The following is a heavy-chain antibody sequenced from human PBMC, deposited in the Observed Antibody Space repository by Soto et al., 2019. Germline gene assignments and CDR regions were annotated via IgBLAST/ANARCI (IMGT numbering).Heavy chain of an antibody. J-gene: IGHJ3*02. CDR3: ARHGRRITMIVVVRAAAFDI. CDR2: IDPSDSYT. V-gene: IGHV5-10-1*01. CDR1: GYSFTSYW. D-gene: IGHD3-22*01. Sequence: XDSLTISCKGSGYSFTSYWISLVRQMPGKGLEWMGRIDPSDSYTNYSPSFQGHVTISADKSISTAYLQWSSLKASDTAMYYCARHGRRITMIVVVRAAAFDIWGQGTMVTVSS.